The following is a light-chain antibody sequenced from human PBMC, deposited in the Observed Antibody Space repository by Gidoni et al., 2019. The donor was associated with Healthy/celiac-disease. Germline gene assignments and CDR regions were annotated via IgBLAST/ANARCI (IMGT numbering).Light chain of an antibody. J-gene: IGLJ2*01. Sequence: SYELTQPPSVSVSPGQTASIPCSGDKLGHKYTCWYQQKPGQSPVLVIYQDSKRPSGIPERFSGSNSGNTATLTISGTQAMDEADYYCQVWDSSTVVFGGGTKLTVL. CDR1: KLGHKY. CDR2: QDS. V-gene: IGLV3-1*01. CDR3: QVWDSSTVV.